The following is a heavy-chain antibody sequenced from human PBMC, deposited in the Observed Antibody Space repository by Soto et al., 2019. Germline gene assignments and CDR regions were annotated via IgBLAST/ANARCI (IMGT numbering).Heavy chain of an antibody. CDR3: AKASPWHSDY. Sequence: EVQLVESGGGLVQPGRSLRLSCAASGFTFDDYAMHWVRQAPGKGLEWVSGISWNSGSIGYADSVKGRFTISRDNAKNSLYLQMNSLRAEDTALYYCAKASPWHSDYWGQGTLVTASS. J-gene: IGHJ4*02. V-gene: IGHV3-9*01. CDR1: GFTFDDYA. D-gene: IGHD3-3*02. CDR2: ISWNSGSI.